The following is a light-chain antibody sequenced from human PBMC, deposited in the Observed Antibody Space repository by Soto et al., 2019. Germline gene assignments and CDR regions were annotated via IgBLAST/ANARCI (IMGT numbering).Light chain of an antibody. CDR3: QQRYSTPT. Sequence: DIQMTQSPSSLSASVGDRVTITCRASQSISSYLNWYQQKPGKAPKLLIYAASSLQSGVPSRFSGSGSGTEFTLTISSLQPEDFATYYCQQRYSTPTFGQGTTVDI. CDR2: AAS. J-gene: IGKJ1*01. V-gene: IGKV1-39*01. CDR1: QSISSY.